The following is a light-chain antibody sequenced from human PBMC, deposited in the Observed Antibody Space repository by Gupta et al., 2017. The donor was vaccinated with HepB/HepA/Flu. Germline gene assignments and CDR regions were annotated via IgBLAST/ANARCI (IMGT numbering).Light chain of an antibody. CDR2: GAS. V-gene: IGKV3-20*01. CDR1: QSVSSSY. Sequence: DIVLTQSRGTLSLAGGERDNISCRASQSVSSSYLAWYQQKPGQAPMLLIYGASSTATGIPDRISRRGSGTDFTLTISRLEPEHFAVYYCLQYGSSLWTFGQGTKVEIK. J-gene: IGKJ1*01. CDR3: LQYGSSLWT.